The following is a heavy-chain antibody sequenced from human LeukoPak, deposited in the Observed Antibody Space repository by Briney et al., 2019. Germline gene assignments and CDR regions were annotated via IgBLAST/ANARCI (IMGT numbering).Heavy chain of an antibody. V-gene: IGHV4-59*08. CDR2: IYYSGST. J-gene: IGHJ4*02. D-gene: IGHD1-1*01. CDR3: ARHGNDFGYYVDY. Sequence: PSETLSLTCTVSGGSIRRYYWSWIRLPPGQGLDWIGYIYYSGSTNYNPSLKSRVTTSVDTSQNKFSLERSSVPAAATAVSCVARHGNDFGYYVDYWGQGTLVAVSS. CDR1: GGSIRRYY.